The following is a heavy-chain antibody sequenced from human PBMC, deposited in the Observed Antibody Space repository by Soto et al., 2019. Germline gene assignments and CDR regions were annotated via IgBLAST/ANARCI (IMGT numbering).Heavy chain of an antibody. J-gene: IGHJ4*02. Sequence: GASVKVSCKASGYTFASYGIRWVRQAPGQGLEWMGWISAYNGNTNYAQKLQGRVTMTTDTSTSTAYMELRSLRSDDTAVYYCARVDKLDRLGYCSGGSCLSFVTVTHLPDYWGQGTLVTVSS. D-gene: IGHD2-15*01. CDR1: GYTFASYG. CDR2: ISAYNGNT. V-gene: IGHV1-18*01. CDR3: ARVDKLDRLGYCSGGSCLSFVTVTHLPDY.